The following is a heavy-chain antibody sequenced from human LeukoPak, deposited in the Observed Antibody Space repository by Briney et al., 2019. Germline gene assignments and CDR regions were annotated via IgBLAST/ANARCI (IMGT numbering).Heavy chain of an antibody. CDR1: GFTFSSYG. CDR2: ISSSSSTI. J-gene: IGHJ4*02. V-gene: IGHV3-48*01. Sequence: GSLRLSCAASGFTFSSYGMTWVRQAPGKGLEWVSYISSSSSTIYYADSVKGRFTISRDNAKNSLYLQLNSLRAEDTAVYYCASGITMVRGVILRFDYWGQGTLVTVSS. CDR3: ASGITMVRGVILRFDY. D-gene: IGHD3-10*01.